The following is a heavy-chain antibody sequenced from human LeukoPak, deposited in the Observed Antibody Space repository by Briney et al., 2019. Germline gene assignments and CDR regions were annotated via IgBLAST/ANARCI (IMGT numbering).Heavy chain of an antibody. J-gene: IGHJ4*02. V-gene: IGHV3-23*01. CDR2: ISGSGGST. CDR1: GFTFSNYA. Sequence: TGESLRLSCAASGFTFSNYAMSWVRQAPGKGLEWVSAISGSGGSTYYADSVKGRFTVSRDNSKNTLYLQMNSLRAEDTAVYYCASPDPLYGAPPGYWGQGTLVTVSS. CDR3: ASPDPLYGAPPGY. D-gene: IGHD4-17*01.